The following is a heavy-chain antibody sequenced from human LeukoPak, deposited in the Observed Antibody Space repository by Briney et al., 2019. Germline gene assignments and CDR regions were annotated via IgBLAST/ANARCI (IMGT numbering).Heavy chain of an antibody. D-gene: IGHD3-16*01. CDR2: VYRSGST. CDR3: ARHGGFYFDY. V-gene: IGHV4-34*01. J-gene: IGHJ4*02. Sequence: PSETLSLTCAVYGGSFSGYWSWIRQPPGKGLEWIGQVYRSGSTSYNPSLKSRVIISVDMSKNQFSLKLSSVTAADMAVYYCARHGGFYFDYWGQGALVTVSS. CDR1: GGSFSGY.